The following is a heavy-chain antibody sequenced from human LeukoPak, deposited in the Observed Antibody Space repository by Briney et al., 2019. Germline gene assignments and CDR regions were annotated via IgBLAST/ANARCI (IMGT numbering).Heavy chain of an antibody. J-gene: IGHJ4*02. CDR1: GFTFSSYW. Sequence: GGSLRLSCAASGFTFSSYWMSWVRRAPGKGLEWVASIKQDGSEKYYVDSVKGRFTISRDNAKNSLYLQMNSLRAEDTAVFYCARARSFYNWNYVFDYWGQGTLVTVSS. D-gene: IGHD1-7*01. CDR3: ARARSFYNWNYVFDY. CDR2: IKQDGSEK. V-gene: IGHV3-7*01.